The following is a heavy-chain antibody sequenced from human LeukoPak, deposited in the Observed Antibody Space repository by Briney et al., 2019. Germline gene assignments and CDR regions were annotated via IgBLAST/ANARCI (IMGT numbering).Heavy chain of an antibody. CDR2: ISYDGSNK. D-gene: IGHD3-10*01. V-gene: IGHV3-30*18. Sequence: PGRSLRLSCAASGFTFSSYGMHWVRQAPGKGLEWVAVISYDGSNKYYADSVKGRFTISRDNSKNTLYLQMNSLRAEDTAVYYCAKDSLLLWFGEDRYGMDVWGQGTTVTVSS. J-gene: IGHJ6*02. CDR3: AKDSLLLWFGEDRYGMDV. CDR1: GFTFSSYG.